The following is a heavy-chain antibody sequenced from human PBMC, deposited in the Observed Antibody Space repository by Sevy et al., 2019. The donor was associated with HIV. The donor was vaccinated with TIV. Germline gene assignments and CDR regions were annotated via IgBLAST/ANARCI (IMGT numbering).Heavy chain of an antibody. CDR3: AADLGCSGGSCYSHDAFDI. CDR2: IVVGSGNT. V-gene: IGHV1-58*01. J-gene: IGHJ3*02. D-gene: IGHD2-15*01. CDR1: GFTFTSSA. Sequence: ASVKVSCKASGFTFTSSAVQWVRQARGQRLEWIGWIVVGSGNTNYAQKFQERVTITRDMSTSTAYVELSSLRSEDTAVYYCAADLGCSGGSCYSHDAFDIWGQGTMVTVSS.